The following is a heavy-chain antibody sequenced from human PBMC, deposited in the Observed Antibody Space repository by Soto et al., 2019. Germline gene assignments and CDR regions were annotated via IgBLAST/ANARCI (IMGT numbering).Heavy chain of an antibody. Sequence: AVKVSCKASGGTFSSYAISWVRQAPGQGLEWMGGIIPIFGTANYAQKFQGRVTITADESTSTAYMELSSLRSEATAVYDCARFYYDSWGGYYRDVRRSSIYYGIDVCGQGPTVAVYS. V-gene: IGHV1-69*13. CDR1: GGTFSSYA. D-gene: IGHD3-3*01. J-gene: IGHJ6*02. CDR2: IIPIFGTA. CDR3: ARFYYDSWGGYYRDVRRSSIYYGIDV.